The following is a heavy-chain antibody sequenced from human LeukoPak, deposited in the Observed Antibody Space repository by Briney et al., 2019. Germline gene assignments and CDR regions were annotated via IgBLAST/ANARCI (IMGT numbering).Heavy chain of an antibody. V-gene: IGHV3-23*01. CDR2: ISGSGGTT. J-gene: IGHJ4*02. CDR3: TKDQPESSAYIRVGY. D-gene: IGHD6-19*01. CDR1: GFTFNNYA. Sequence: PGGSLRLSCAASGFTFNNYAMTWVRQAPGKGLDWVSAISGSGGTTYYAGSVKGRFAISRDNSKNTLYLQMDSLRAEDTAVYYCTKDQPESSAYIRVGYWGQGTLVTVPS.